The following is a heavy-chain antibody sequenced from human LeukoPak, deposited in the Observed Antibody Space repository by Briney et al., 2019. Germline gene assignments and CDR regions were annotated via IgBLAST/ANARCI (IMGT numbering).Heavy chain of an antibody. D-gene: IGHD3-3*01. CDR2: IYYSGST. CDR3: ARGGSYYDFWSGYYFDY. V-gene: IGHV4-59*11. Sequence: SQTLSLTCTVSGGSISSHYWSWIRQPPGKGLEWIGYIYYSGSTNYNPSLKSRVTISVDTSKNQFSLKLSSVTAADTAVYYCARGGSYYDFWSGYYFDYWGQGTLVTVSS. CDR1: GGSISSHY. J-gene: IGHJ4*02.